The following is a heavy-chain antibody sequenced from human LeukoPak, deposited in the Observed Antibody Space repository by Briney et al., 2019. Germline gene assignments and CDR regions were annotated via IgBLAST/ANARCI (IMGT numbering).Heavy chain of an antibody. CDR3: AKGFCSSASCHFFDY. J-gene: IGHJ4*02. V-gene: IGHV4-4*02. CDR1: GGSISSSSNW. Sequence: PSGTLSLTCAVSGGSISSSSNWWSRVRQPPGKGLEWIGEIYHSETANYSPSLKGRVTLSMDESKNRFSLNLASVTAADTAMYYCAKGFCSSASCHFFDYWGQGILVTVSS. D-gene: IGHD2-2*01. CDR2: IYHSETA.